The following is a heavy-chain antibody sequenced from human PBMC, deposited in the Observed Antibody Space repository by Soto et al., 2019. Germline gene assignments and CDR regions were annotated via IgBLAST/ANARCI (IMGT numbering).Heavy chain of an antibody. CDR2: IIPIFGTA. CDR3: ARERHCSGGSCYPHYYYGMDV. J-gene: IGHJ6*02. D-gene: IGHD2-15*01. Sequence: ASVKVSCKASGGTFSSYAISWVLQAPGQGLEWMGGIIPIFGTANYAQKFQGRVTITADESTSTAYMELSSLRSEDTAVYYCARERHCSGGSCYPHYYYGMDVWGQGTTVTVSS. CDR1: GGTFSSYA. V-gene: IGHV1-69*13.